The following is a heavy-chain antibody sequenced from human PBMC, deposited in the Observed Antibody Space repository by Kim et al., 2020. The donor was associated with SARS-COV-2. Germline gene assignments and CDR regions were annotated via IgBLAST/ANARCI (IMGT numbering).Heavy chain of an antibody. V-gene: IGHV3-7*03. D-gene: IGHD2-2*01. CDR1: GFTFNFYW. CDR2: INPDGSVK. J-gene: IGHJ4*02. Sequence: GGSLRLSCVASGFTFNFYWMSWVRQTPGKGLEWVANINPDGSVKYFVDSLKGRFTISRDNAKNSLYLQMNSLRGEDTAVYYCAREKGGLVRSYAFEYWGQGTLVTVSS. CDR3: AREKGGLVRSYAFEY.